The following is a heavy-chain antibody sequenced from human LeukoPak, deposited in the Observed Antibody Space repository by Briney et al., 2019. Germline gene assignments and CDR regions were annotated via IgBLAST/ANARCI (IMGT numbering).Heavy chain of an antibody. CDR2: ISGSGGST. J-gene: IGHJ4*02. CDR1: GFTFSSYA. Sequence: GGSLRLSCAASGFTFSSYAMSWVRQAPGKGLEWVSIISGSGGSTYYADSVKGRFTISRDNSKNTLYLQMNSLRAEDTAVYYCAKGGGYCTGGSCYSYYFDYWGQGTLVTVSS. D-gene: IGHD2-15*01. V-gene: IGHV3-23*01. CDR3: AKGGGYCTGGSCYSYYFDY.